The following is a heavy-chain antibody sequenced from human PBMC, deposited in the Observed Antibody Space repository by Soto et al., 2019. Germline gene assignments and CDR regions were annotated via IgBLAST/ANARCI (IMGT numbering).Heavy chain of an antibody. J-gene: IGHJ4*02. D-gene: IGHD1-7*01. Sequence: EAQLLESGGGLVQPGGSLRLSCAASGFTFRSYAMSWVRQAPGRGLEWVSGLSDSGGSTYYAASVKGRFTISRDNSKNTLYLQMNSLRAEDTAVYFCAKGITGTTRTDYWGQGTLVTVSS. CDR3: AKGITGTTRTDY. V-gene: IGHV3-23*01. CDR2: LSDSGGST. CDR1: GFTFRSYA.